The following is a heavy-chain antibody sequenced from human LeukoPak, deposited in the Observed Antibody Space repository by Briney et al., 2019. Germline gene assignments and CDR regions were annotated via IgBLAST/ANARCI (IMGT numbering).Heavy chain of an antibody. CDR1: GYSFVNYW. V-gene: IGHV5-51*01. Sequence: PGESLKTSCEGSGYSFVNYWIGWVRQMPGKGLEWMGIIYPRDSDTRYSPSFQGQVTISADKSISTAYLQWSSLKASDTAMYYCARLPSVDTAMVARVGFDYWGQGTLVTVSS. CDR2: IYPRDSDT. D-gene: IGHD5-18*01. J-gene: IGHJ4*02. CDR3: ARLPSVDTAMVARVGFDY.